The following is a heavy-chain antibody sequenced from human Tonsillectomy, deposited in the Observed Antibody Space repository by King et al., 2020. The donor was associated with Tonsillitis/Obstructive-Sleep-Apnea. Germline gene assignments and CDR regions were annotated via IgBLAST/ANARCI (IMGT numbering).Heavy chain of an antibody. CDR1: GYTFTNYW. D-gene: IGHD3-22*01. J-gene: IGHJ2*01. V-gene: IGHV5-51*03. CDR3: ARDSRSVVDNWYFDL. Sequence: QLVQSGAEVKKPGASLKISCQGSGYTFTNYWVGWVRQMPGKGLEWMGIIYPDDSDSRYSPSFQGQVTFSADKSINTVYLQWSSLKTSDTAMYFCARDSRSVVDNWYFDLWGRGTLVTVSS. CDR2: IYPDDSDS.